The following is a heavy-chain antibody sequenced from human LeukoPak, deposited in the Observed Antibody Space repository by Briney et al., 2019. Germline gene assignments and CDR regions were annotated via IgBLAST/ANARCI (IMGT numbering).Heavy chain of an antibody. Sequence: GGSLRLSCAAAGITVSINYMSWVRQAPGKGLEWVSVLYSGGNTYYADSVKGRFTISRDNGKNSLYLQMNSLRAEDTAIYYCARDEDAYSSGWYGVFDSWGQGTLVTVSS. CDR3: ARDEDAYSSGWYGVFDS. CDR1: GITVSINY. CDR2: LYSGGNT. V-gene: IGHV3-53*01. J-gene: IGHJ4*02. D-gene: IGHD6-19*01.